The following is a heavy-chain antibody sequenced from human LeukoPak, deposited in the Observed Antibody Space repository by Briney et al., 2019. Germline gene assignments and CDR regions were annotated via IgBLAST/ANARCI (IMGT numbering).Heavy chain of an antibody. V-gene: IGHV3-21*03. CDR1: GFSFSSYG. D-gene: IGHD1-26*01. Sequence: AGRSLRLSCAASGFSFSSYGMTWVRQSPGKGLEWVSSISRDSSYIYYADSVKGRFTISGDNAQNSLYLQLDSLRAEDTAVYYCGRIIVPGRGYFDQWGQGTLVTVSS. CDR3: GRIIVPGRGYFDQ. CDR2: ISRDSSYI. J-gene: IGHJ4*02.